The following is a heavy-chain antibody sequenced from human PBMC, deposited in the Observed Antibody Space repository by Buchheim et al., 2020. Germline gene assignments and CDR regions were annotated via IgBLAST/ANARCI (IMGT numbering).Heavy chain of an antibody. Sequence: QIQLQQSGPGLVKPSQTLSLTCTISGDSVSSNSAAWNWIRQSPSRGLEWLARTYYRSKWYYEYAVSVKSRLTINPNTSKSQFSLQLSSVTPEDTSVYYCVRDRGRIFDYWGQGTL. V-gene: IGHV6-1*01. J-gene: IGHJ4*02. CDR3: VRDRGRIFDY. CDR1: GDSVSSNSAA. D-gene: IGHD3-16*01. CDR2: TYYRSKWYY.